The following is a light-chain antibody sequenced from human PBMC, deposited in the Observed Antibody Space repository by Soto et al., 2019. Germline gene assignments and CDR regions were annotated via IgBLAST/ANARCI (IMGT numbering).Light chain of an antibody. CDR3: PQYGSSPWIT. J-gene: IGKJ5*01. CDR2: GAS. V-gene: IGKV3-20*01. Sequence: EIVLTQSPGTLSLSPGERAALSCRASQSVSSSYLAWYQQKPGQAPRLLIYGASSRATGIPDRFSGSGSGTDFTLTISRLEPEDFAVYYCPQYGSSPWITFGQGTRLEIK. CDR1: QSVSSSY.